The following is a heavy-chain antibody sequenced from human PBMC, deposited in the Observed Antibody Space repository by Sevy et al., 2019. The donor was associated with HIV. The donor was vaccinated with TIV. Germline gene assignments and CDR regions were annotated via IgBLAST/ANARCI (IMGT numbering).Heavy chain of an antibody. CDR2: ISDSAYNT. CDR3: TKDEAYTVATSYYFDY. J-gene: IGHJ4*02. D-gene: IGHD5-12*01. CDR1: GVTFSNYA. Sequence: GGSLRLSCAASGVTFSNYAMSWVRQAPGKGLEWVSGISDSAYNTYYVDSVKGRFTISRGNSKNTLYLQMNSLRAEDTAVYYCTKDEAYTVATSYYFDYWGQGTLVTVSS. V-gene: IGHV3-23*01.